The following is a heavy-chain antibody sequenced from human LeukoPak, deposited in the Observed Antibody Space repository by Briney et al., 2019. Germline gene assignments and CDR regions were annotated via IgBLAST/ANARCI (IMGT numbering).Heavy chain of an antibody. CDR1: GGTFSSYA. J-gene: IGHJ6*02. D-gene: IGHD2-15*01. CDR3: ARDDCSGGSCCEGSNVRREYYYYYYGMDV. CDR2: IIPIFGTA. Sequence: GASVKVSCKASGGTFSSYAISWVRQAPGQGLEWMGGIIPIFGTANYAQKFQGRVTITADESTSTAYMELSSLRSEDTAVYYCARDDCSGGSCCEGSNVRREYYYYYYGMDVWGQGTTVTVSS. V-gene: IGHV1-69*01.